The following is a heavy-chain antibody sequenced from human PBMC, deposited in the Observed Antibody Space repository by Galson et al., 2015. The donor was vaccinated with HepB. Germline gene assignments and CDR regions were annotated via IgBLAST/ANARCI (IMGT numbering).Heavy chain of an antibody. J-gene: IGHJ6*02. D-gene: IGHD6-13*01. CDR3: AKRIAAAGPYYYYGMGV. Sequence: SVKVSCKASGYTFTSYGISWVRQAPGQGLEWMGWISAYNGNTNYAQKLQGRVTMTTDTSTSTAYMELRSLRSDDTAVYYCAKRIAAAGPYYYYGMGVWGQGTTVTVSS. V-gene: IGHV1-18*04. CDR2: ISAYNGNT. CDR1: GYTFTSYG.